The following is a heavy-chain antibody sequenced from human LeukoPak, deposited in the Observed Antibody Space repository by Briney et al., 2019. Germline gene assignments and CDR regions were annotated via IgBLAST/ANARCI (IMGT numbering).Heavy chain of an antibody. V-gene: IGHV3-11*01. CDR2: IRSSGSTI. J-gene: IGHJ4*02. CDR3: ARVIQGPYYFDY. Sequence: PGGSLRLSCAASGFTFSDYYMSWLRQAPGKGLEWVSHIRSSGSTIYYADFVKGRFTLSRDNAKNSLYLQMNSLRAEDTAVYYCARVIQGPYYFDYWGQGTLVIVSS. CDR1: GFTFSDYY. D-gene: IGHD3-16*02.